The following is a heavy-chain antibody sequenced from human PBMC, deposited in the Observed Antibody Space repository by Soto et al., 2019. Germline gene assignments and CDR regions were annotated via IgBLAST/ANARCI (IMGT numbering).Heavy chain of an antibody. J-gene: IGHJ6*02. V-gene: IGHV1-69*06. D-gene: IGHD3-3*01. CDR2: IIPIFGTA. Sequence: ASVKVSCKASGGTFSSYAISWVRQAPGQGLEWMGGIIPIFGTANYAQKFQGRVTITADKSTSTAYMELSSLRSEDTAVYYCARDARLRFLEWLPMDVWGQGTTVTVSS. CDR3: ARDARLRFLEWLPMDV. CDR1: GGTFSSYA.